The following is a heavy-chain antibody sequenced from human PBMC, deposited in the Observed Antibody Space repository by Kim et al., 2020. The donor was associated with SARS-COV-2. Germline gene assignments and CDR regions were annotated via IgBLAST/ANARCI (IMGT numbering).Heavy chain of an antibody. V-gene: IGHV3-23*01. CDR3: AKRLGPANFDF. CDR1: GFTFSAYW. D-gene: IGHD3-9*01. J-gene: IGHJ4*02. CDR2: LSDTGADR. Sequence: GGSLRLSCAASGFTFSAYWLCWVRQAPGKWLEWVSALSDTGADRNYANSVKGRFTISRDNSKNTLYLQMNSLRDDDTAVYYCAKRLGPANFDFWCQGTLVTVSS.